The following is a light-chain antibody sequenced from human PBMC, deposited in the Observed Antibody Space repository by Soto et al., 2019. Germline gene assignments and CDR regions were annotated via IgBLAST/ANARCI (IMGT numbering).Light chain of an antibody. J-gene: IGLJ1*01. CDR1: RPNIGSNA. CDR2: NNN. Sequence: QCVLSHPTSGPQTPGHRVTISCSGSRPNIGSNAVNWYQQLPGPAPKLLIYNNNQRPSGVPDRFSGSRSGTSASLAISGLQSDDEADYYCAAWDDSLNGYVFGTGTKVTVL. V-gene: IGLV1-44*01. CDR3: AAWDDSLNGYV.